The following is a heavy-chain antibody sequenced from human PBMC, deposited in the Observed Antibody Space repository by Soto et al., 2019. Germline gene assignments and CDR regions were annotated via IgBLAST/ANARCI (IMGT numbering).Heavy chain of an antibody. CDR3: ALRSMAVVPEY. CDR2: IIPILGIA. V-gene: IGHV1-69*02. J-gene: IGHJ4*02. D-gene: IGHD3-22*01. CDR1: GGTFSSYT. Sequence: SVKVSCKASGGTFSSYTISWVRQAPGQGLEWMGRIIPILGIANYAQKFQGRVTITADTSTNQCSLTLSSMTAADTAVYYCALRSMAVVPEYWGQGTLVTVSS.